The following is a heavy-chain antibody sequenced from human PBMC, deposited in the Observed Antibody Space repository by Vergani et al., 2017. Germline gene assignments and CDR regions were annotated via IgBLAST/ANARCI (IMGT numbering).Heavy chain of an antibody. D-gene: IGHD2-2*02. CDR3: AKDIRSWYCSSTSCYNGAFDI. CDR1: GFTFDDYA. CDR2: ISWNSGSI. J-gene: IGHJ3*02. Sequence: EVQLVESGGGLVQPGRSLRLSCAASGFTFDDYAMHWVRQAPGKGLEWVSGISWNSGSIGYADSVKGRFTISRDNAKNSLYLQMNSLRAEDTALYYCAKDIRSWYCSSTSCYNGAFDIWGQGTMVTVSS. V-gene: IGHV3-9*01.